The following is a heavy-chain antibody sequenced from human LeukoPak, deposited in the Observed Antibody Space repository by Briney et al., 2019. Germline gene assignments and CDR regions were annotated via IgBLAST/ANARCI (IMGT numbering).Heavy chain of an antibody. CDR1: GFTFSSYA. CDR2: ISGSGGST. D-gene: IGHD6-6*01. V-gene: IGHV3-23*01. CDR3: ASPIAARQGYYYYGMDV. J-gene: IGHJ6*02. Sequence: PGGSLRLSCAASGFTFSSYAMSWVRQAPGKGLEWVSLISGSGGSTYFADSVKGRFTFSRDNSKNTLYLQMNSLRAEDTAVYYCASPIAARQGYYYYGMDVWGQGTTVTVSS.